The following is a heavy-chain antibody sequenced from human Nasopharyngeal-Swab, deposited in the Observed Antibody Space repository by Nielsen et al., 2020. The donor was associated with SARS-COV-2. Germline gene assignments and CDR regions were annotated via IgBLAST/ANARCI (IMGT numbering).Heavy chain of an antibody. D-gene: IGHD3-10*01. CDR2: IDSSINYI. CDR1: GFTFSDYT. V-gene: IGHV3-21*01. Sequence: GGSLRLSCAASGFTFSDYTFNWVRQAPGRGLEWVASIDSSINYIFYRDSVRGRFTISRDNAESSLYLQMNSLRAEDTAVYYCTRDKEDLLGGYWGQGTLVTVPS. CDR3: TRDKEDLLGGY. J-gene: IGHJ4*02.